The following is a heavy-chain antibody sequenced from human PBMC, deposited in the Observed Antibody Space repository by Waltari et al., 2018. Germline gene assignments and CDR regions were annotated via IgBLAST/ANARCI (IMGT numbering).Heavy chain of an antibody. V-gene: IGHV3-30-3*01. J-gene: IGHJ4*02. CDR3: AREREGDYGLDY. Sequence: SGGGVVQPGRSLRLSCAASGFTFSSYAMHWVRQAPGKGLEWVAVISYDGSNKYYADSVKGRFTISRDNSKNTLYLQMNSLRAEDTAVYYCAREREGDYGLDYWGQGTLVTVSS. CDR2: ISYDGSNK. D-gene: IGHD4-17*01. CDR1: GFTFSSYA.